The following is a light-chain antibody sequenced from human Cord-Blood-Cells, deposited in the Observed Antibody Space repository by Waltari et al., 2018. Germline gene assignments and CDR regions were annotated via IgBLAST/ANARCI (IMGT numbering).Light chain of an antibody. V-gene: IGKV3-20*01. CDR3: QQYGSSIT. Sequence: EIVLPQSPGTLSLSPGERATLSCRASQSVSSSYLAWYQQKAGQAHRLLIYGASSRATGIPDRFSGSGSETDFTLTISRLETEDFAVYYCQQYGSSITFGQGTRLEIK. J-gene: IGKJ5*01. CDR2: GAS. CDR1: QSVSSSY.